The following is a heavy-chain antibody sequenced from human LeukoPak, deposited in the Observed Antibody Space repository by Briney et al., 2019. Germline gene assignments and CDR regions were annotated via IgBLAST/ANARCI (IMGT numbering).Heavy chain of an antibody. J-gene: IGHJ5*02. D-gene: IGHD6-13*01. Sequence: AGGSLRLSCAASGFTFSNYGMSWVRQAPGKGLEWVSAISGSGGSTYYADSVKGRFTISRDNSKNTLYLQMNSLRAEDTAVYYCAKDSYSSSWYKFPNWFDPWGQGTLVTVSS. CDR2: ISGSGGST. CDR1: GFTFSNYG. CDR3: AKDSYSSSWYKFPNWFDP. V-gene: IGHV3-23*01.